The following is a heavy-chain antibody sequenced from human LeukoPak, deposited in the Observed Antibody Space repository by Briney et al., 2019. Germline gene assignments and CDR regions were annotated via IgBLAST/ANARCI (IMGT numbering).Heavy chain of an antibody. CDR2: INPNSGGT. CDR1: GYTFTGYY. D-gene: IGHD3-9*01. V-gene: IGHV1-2*02. Sequence: ASVKVSCKASGYTFTGYYMHWVRQAPGPGLEWMGWINPNSGGTNYAQKFQGRVTMTRDTSISTAYMELSRLRSDDTAVYYCARGEYDILTGYKYYGMDVWGQGTTVTVSS. CDR3: ARGEYDILTGYKYYGMDV. J-gene: IGHJ6*02.